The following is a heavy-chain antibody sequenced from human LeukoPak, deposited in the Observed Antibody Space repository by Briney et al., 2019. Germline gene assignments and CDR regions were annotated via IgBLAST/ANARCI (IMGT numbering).Heavy chain of an antibody. CDR3: ASGSTVTTGYDAFDI. V-gene: IGHV4-30-4*08. CDR2: IYYSGST. J-gene: IGHJ3*02. Sequence: SQTLSLTCTVSGGSISSGDYYWSWIRQPPGKGLEWIGYIYYSGSTYYNPSLKSRVTISVDTSKNQFSLKLSSVTAAGTAVYYCASGSTVTTGYDAFDIWGQGTMVTVSS. CDR1: GGSISSGDYY. D-gene: IGHD4-17*01.